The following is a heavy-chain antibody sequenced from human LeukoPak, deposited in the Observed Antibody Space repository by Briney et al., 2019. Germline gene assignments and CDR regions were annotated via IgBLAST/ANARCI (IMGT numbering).Heavy chain of an antibody. Sequence: SETLSLTCAVYGGSFSGYYWSWIRQPPGKGLGWIGEINHSGSTNYNPSLKSRVTISVDTSKNQFSLKLSSVTAADTAVYYCARYLSAGYWFDPWGQGTLVTVSS. CDR1: GGSFSGYY. V-gene: IGHV4-34*01. CDR3: ARYLSAGYWFDP. J-gene: IGHJ5*02. CDR2: INHSGST.